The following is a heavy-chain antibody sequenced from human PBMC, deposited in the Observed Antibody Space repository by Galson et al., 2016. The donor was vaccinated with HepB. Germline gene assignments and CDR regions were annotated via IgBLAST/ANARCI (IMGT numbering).Heavy chain of an antibody. CDR2: ISWSSGII. Sequence: SLRLSCAASGFPFDEYALHWVRQPPGKGLEWISSISWSSGIIVYADSVKGRFTISRDNAKNSLYLQMNSLRAEDTALYYCSKDLGAGYSRNCLDYWGQGTLVTVSS. CDR1: GFPFDEYA. V-gene: IGHV3-9*01. D-gene: IGHD6-13*01. CDR3: SKDLGAGYSRNCLDY. J-gene: IGHJ4*02.